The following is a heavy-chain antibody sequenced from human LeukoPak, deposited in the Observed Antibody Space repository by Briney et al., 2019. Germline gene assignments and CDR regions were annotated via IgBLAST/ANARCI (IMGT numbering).Heavy chain of an antibody. V-gene: IGHV4-59*01. CDR2: FYHSRGT. Sequence: AETLSLTCNVSGSSISSYYWTWIRQPPGEGLDWIGYFYHSRGTNYNPSLNGRATISVGTSKNEVSLKMRSATAADTAEYYCARGASSSCYSLWKFWGQGTLVTVSS. J-gene: IGHJ4*02. D-gene: IGHD2-2*01. CDR1: GSSISSYY. CDR3: ARGASSSCYSLWKF.